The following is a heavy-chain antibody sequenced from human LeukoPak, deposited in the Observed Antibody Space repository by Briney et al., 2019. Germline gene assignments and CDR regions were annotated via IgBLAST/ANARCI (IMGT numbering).Heavy chain of an antibody. J-gene: IGHJ4*02. CDR1: GFTFDDYA. D-gene: IGHD3-22*01. Sequence: GGSLRLSCAASGFTFDDYAMHWVRQAPGKGLEWVSLISGDGGSTYYADSVKGRFTISRDNSKNSLYLQMNSLRTEDTALYCCAKVAHYYYSSGEYYFDYWGQGTLVTVSS. CDR2: ISGDGGST. V-gene: IGHV3-43*02. CDR3: AKVAHYYYSSGEYYFDY.